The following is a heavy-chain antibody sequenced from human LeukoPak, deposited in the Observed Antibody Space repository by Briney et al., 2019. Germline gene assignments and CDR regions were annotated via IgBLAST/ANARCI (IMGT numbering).Heavy chain of an antibody. CDR1: GLTVRSDY. D-gene: IGHD2-21*02. CDR3: ARGGGAYCGGDCYRNFDY. J-gene: IGHJ4*02. Sequence: GGSLRLSCAASGLTVRSDYMSWVRQAPGKGLEWVSVIYRGGSTYYADSVRGRFTISRDSSQNTLYLQMNSLRAEDAAVYYCARGGGAYCGGDCYRNFDYWGQGTLVTVSS. CDR2: IYRGGST. V-gene: IGHV3-66*01.